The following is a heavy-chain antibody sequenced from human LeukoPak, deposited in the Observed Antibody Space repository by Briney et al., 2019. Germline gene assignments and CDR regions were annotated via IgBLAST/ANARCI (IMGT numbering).Heavy chain of an antibody. J-gene: IGHJ4*02. Sequence: SQTLSLTCTVSGDSISGGNFYYNWIRQPAGKGLEWIGRTYTSGSTNYNPSLKPRVTVSIDTSKNHFSLKLSSVTAADTAVYYCARVGMLYYFDYWGQGTLVTVSS. D-gene: IGHD2-8*01. CDR1: GDSISGGNFY. CDR3: ARVGMLYYFDY. CDR2: TYTSGST. V-gene: IGHV4-61*02.